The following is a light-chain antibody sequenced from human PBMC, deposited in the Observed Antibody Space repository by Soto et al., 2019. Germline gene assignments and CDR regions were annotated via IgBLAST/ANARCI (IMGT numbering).Light chain of an antibody. V-gene: IGKV4-1*01. CDR1: QSVLYTSNNQNY. CDR3: QQSYSTPWT. J-gene: IGKJ1*01. CDR2: GAS. Sequence: DIVMTQSPDSLGVSLGERATINCKSSQSVLYTSNNQNYLAWYQQKSGQPPKLLIYGASARESGVPSRFSGSGSGTDFTLTISSLQPEDFATYYCQQSYSTPWTFGQGTKVDIK.